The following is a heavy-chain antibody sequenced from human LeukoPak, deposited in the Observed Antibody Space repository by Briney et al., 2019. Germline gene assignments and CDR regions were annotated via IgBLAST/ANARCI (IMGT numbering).Heavy chain of an antibody. CDR2: IKQDGSDK. CDR1: GFTFSNHW. Sequence: GGSLRLSCAASGFTFSNHWMSWVRQAPGEGLEWVANIKQDGSDKYYVASVKGRFTISRDNAKNSLYLQMNSLRAEDTAMYYCARDYCSSTSCHDVFDIWGQGTMVTVSS. J-gene: IGHJ3*02. D-gene: IGHD2-2*01. CDR3: ARDYCSSTSCHDVFDI. V-gene: IGHV3-7*01.